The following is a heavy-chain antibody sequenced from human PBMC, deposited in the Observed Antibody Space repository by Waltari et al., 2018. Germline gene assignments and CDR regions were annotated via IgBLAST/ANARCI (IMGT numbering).Heavy chain of an antibody. Sequence: QITLKESGPTLVKPTQTLTLTCTFSGFSLNTHEVGVGWIRQPPGKALEWLAIIYWNDDERYSPSLKSRLTITQDTSKTQLVLTMTNMEAVDTATYYCASQSYCGGDCSPPYFDYWGQGILVTVSS. J-gene: IGHJ4*02. CDR3: ASQSYCGGDCSPPYFDY. CDR1: GFSLNTHEVG. CDR2: IYWNDDE. D-gene: IGHD2-21*01. V-gene: IGHV2-5*01.